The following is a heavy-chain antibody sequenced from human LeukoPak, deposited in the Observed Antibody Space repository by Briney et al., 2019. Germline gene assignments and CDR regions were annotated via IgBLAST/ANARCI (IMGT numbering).Heavy chain of an antibody. CDR3: ARALGYYDSSGYFDY. CDR1: GFTFSSYW. J-gene: IGHJ4*02. CDR2: IKQDGSEK. D-gene: IGHD3-22*01. Sequence: PGGSLRLSCAASGFTFSSYWMSWVRPAPGKGLEWVANIKQDGSEKNYVDSVKGRFTISRDNAKNSLYLQMNSLRAEDTAVYYCARALGYYDSSGYFDYWGQGTLVTVSS. V-gene: IGHV3-7*03.